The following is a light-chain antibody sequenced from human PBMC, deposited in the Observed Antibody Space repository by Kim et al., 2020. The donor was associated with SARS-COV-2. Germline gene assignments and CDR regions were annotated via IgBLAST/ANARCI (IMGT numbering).Light chain of an antibody. J-gene: IGLJ2*01. CDR2: YNN. CDR3: AAWDDSLNGLV. Sequence: SVVTQPPSASGTPGQRVTISCSGSSSNIGRNTVNWYQQFPGTAPKLLIYYNNQRPSGVPDRFSGSKSGTSASLAISGLQSDDESDYYCAAWDDSLNGLVFGGGTQLTVL. V-gene: IGLV1-44*01. CDR1: SSNIGRNT.